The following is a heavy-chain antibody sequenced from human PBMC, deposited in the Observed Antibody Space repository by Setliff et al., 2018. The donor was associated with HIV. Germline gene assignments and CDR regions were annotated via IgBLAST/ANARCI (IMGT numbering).Heavy chain of an antibody. CDR2: IHYDERT. J-gene: IGHJ5*02. Sequence: SETLSLTCTVSGDSASNSRYYWAWIRQPPGKGLEYIGSIHYDERTYYNPSLKSRVTISLDTSKNQFSLNLTSVTAADTAVYYCASRIYYYDESAILREEGFVPWGQGTLVTVSS. D-gene: IGHD3-22*01. CDR1: GDSASNSRYY. V-gene: IGHV4-39*01. CDR3: ASRIYYYDESAILREEGFVP.